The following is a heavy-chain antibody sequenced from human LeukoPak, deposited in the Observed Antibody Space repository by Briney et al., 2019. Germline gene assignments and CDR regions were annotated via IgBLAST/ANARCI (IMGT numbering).Heavy chain of an antibody. CDR2: ISSSSSYM. V-gene: IGHV3-21*01. D-gene: IGHD6-13*01. CDR1: GFTFSSYS. Sequence: GGSLRLSCAASGFTFSSYSMNWVRRAPGKGLEWVSSISSSSSYMYYADSVKGRFTISRDNAKNSLYLQMNSLRAEDTAVYYCARDFLGYSSSWYLDYWGQGTLVTVSS. CDR3: ARDFLGYSSSWYLDY. J-gene: IGHJ4*02.